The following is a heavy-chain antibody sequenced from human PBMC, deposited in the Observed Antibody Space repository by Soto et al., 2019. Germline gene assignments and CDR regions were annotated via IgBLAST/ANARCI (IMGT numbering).Heavy chain of an antibody. J-gene: IGHJ3*02. CDR2: IYYSGST. CDR1: GGSISSGGYY. D-gene: IGHD4-17*01. Sequence: QVQLQESGPGLVKPSQTLSLTCTVSGGSISSGGYYWSWIRQHPGKGLEWIGYIYYSGSTYYNPSLKSRVTISGDTSKNQFSLKLSSVTAADTAVYYCAGGGGAILHDYGDYQENRETVDAFDIWGQGTMVTVSS. CDR3: AGGGGAILHDYGDYQENRETVDAFDI. V-gene: IGHV4-31*03.